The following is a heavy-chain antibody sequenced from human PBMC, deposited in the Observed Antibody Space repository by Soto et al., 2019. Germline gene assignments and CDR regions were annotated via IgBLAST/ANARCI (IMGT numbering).Heavy chain of an antibody. CDR2: IIPIFGTA. Sequence: GASVKVSCKASGGTFSSYAISWVRQAPGQGLEWMGGIIPIFGTANYAQKFQGRVTITADESTSTAYMELSSLRSEDTAVYYCARDSNYYDSSGYYYVHDAFGIWGQGTMVTVSS. CDR3: ARDSNYYDSSGYYYVHDAFGI. J-gene: IGHJ3*02. D-gene: IGHD3-22*01. CDR1: GGTFSSYA. V-gene: IGHV1-69*13.